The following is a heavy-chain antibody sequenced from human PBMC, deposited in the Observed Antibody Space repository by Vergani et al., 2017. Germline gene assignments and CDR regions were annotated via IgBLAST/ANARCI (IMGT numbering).Heavy chain of an antibody. J-gene: IGHJ3*02. Sequence: EVQLVESGGGLVQPGGSLRLSCAASGFTFSSYEMNWVRQAPGKGLEWVSVIYSGGSTYYADSVKGRFTISRHNSKNTLYLQMNSLRAEDTAVYYCARGPDAFDIWGQGTMVTVSS. CDR3: ARGPDAFDI. CDR1: GFTFSSYE. V-gene: IGHV3-53*04. CDR2: IYSGGST.